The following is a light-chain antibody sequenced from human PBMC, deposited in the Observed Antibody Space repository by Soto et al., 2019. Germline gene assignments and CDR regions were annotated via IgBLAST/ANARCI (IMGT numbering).Light chain of an antibody. V-gene: IGLV2-14*01. CDR1: SSDVGGYNY. CDR3: SSYTTSSTYV. Sequence: QSVLTQPASVSGSPGQSITISCTGTSSDVGGYNYVSWHQQHPGKVPKLMIYDVSYRPSGVSKRFSGSKSGNTASLTISGLQAEDEADYYCSSYTTSSTYVFGTGTKLTVL. CDR2: DVS. J-gene: IGLJ1*01.